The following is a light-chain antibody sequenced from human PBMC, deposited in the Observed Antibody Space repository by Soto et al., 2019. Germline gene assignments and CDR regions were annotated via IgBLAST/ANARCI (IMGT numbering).Light chain of an antibody. J-gene: IGKJ5*01. Sequence: SVLTQSPGTLSLSPGERATLSCRASQSVRNNNLNWYQQKAGQAPRLLIYGASIRATGIPDRFSGSGSGTDFTLTISRLEPEDFALYFCQQYGSSAPITFGQGTRLEIK. CDR3: QQYGSSAPIT. CDR2: GAS. V-gene: IGKV3-20*01. CDR1: QSVRNNN.